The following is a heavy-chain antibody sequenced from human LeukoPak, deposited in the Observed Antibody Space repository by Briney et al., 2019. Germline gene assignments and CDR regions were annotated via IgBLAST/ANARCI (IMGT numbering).Heavy chain of an antibody. D-gene: IGHD6-13*01. J-gene: IGHJ4*02. CDR3: ARDISSSWYSGLDY. V-gene: IGHV1-69*04. CDR1: GYTFTGYY. Sequence: SVKVSCKASGYTFTGYYMHWVRQAPGQGLEWMGRIIPILGIANYAQKFQGRVTITADKSTSTAYMELSSLRSEDTAVYYCARDISSSWYSGLDYWGQGTLVTVSS. CDR2: IIPILGIA.